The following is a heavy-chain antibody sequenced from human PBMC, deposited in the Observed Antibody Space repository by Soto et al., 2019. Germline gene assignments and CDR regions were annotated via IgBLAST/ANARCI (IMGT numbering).Heavy chain of an antibody. CDR1: GGSISTYY. Sequence: QGQLQESGPGLVKPSETLSLTCSVSGGSISTYYCTWIRQPAGKGLEWIGRIDSSGSTNYSPSLTSRATMSVDTSKFPLSLTLTSVTAADSAVYCCARAGHYFWSRPFDYWGQGTLATVSS. D-gene: IGHD3-3*01. J-gene: IGHJ4*02. CDR2: IDSSGST. CDR3: ARAGHYFWSRPFDY. V-gene: IGHV4-4*07.